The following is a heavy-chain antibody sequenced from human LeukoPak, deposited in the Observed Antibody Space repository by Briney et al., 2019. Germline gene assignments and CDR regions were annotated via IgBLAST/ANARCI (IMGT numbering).Heavy chain of an antibody. CDR2: IYYSGGT. CDR1: GGSISSSSYY. Sequence: SETLSLTCTVSGGSISSSSYYWGWIRQPPGKGLEWIGSIYYSGGTYYNPSLKSRVTISVDTSKNQFSLKLSSVTAADTAVYYCARLGYCSSTSCYVPFLDYMDVWGKGTTVTVSS. CDR3: ARLGYCSSTSCYVPFLDYMDV. D-gene: IGHD2-2*01. J-gene: IGHJ6*03. V-gene: IGHV4-39*01.